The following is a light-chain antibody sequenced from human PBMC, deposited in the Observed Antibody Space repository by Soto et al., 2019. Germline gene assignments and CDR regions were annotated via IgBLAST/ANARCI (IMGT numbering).Light chain of an antibody. J-gene: IGKJ2*01. CDR3: QVRTDWPPFMYS. CDR2: DTS. V-gene: IGKV3-11*01. Sequence: EIVLTQSPATLSLSPGERATLSCRASQSVDTFLAWYQQKPGRTPRLLIYDTSNRATGIPPRFSGPGSGTDFTLTISRLEPEDFAVYYCQVRTDWPPFMYSFGQGTKLEVK. CDR1: QSVDTF.